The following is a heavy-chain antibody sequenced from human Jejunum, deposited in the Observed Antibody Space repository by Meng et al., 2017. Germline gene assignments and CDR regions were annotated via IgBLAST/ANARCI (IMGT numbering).Heavy chain of an antibody. CDR2: IYHGGNT. CDR1: GGYINRENW. Sequence: QVQLQESAPGLVKPSGTLSLTCAVSGGYINRENWWSWVRQSPERGLEWIGEIYHGGNTNYNPSLKRRVTMSVDESTNQMSLKLTSVTAADTAVYYCVRGEFAMLARFDFWGQGILVTVSS. J-gene: IGHJ4*02. D-gene: IGHD2-2*01. V-gene: IGHV4-4*02. CDR3: VRGEFAMLARFDF.